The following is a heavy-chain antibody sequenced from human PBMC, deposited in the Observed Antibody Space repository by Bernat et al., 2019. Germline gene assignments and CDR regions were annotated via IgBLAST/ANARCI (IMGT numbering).Heavy chain of an antibody. V-gene: IGHV3-11*05. Sequence: QVQLVESGGGLVKPGGSLRLSCAASGFTFSDYYMSWIRQAPGKGLDWVSYISSSSSYTNYAASLKGRFPISRDNAKNSLYLQMSSLGAEDTAVYYCARGTSTSAPYMDVWGKGTTVTVSS. J-gene: IGHJ6*03. CDR3: ARGTSTSAPYMDV. CDR2: ISSSSSYT. CDR1: GFTFSDYY.